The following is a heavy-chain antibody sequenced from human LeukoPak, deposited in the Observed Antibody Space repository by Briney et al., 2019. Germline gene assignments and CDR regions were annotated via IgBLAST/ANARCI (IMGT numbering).Heavy chain of an antibody. Sequence: GGSLRLSCAASGFTFSSYGMHWVRQAPGKGLEWVAFIRYDGSNKYYADSVKGRFTISRDNSKNTLYLQMNSLRAEDTAVYYCAKDGGAYCSGGSCWDYYYYMDVWGKGTTVTISS. V-gene: IGHV3-30*02. J-gene: IGHJ6*03. CDR1: GFTFSSYG. CDR2: IRYDGSNK. CDR3: AKDGGAYCSGGSCWDYYYYMDV. D-gene: IGHD2-15*01.